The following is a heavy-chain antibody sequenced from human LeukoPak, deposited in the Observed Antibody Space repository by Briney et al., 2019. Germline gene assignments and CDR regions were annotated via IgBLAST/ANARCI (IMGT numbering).Heavy chain of an antibody. V-gene: IGHV3-33*01. J-gene: IGHJ4*02. Sequence: PGRSLRLSCAASGFTFTTYGMHWVRQAPGKGLEWVAIIWYDGSNKYYADSVKGRFTISRDTAKNTLYLQMNSLRAEDTAMYYCTRSSSFDYWGQGTLVTVSS. CDR2: IWYDGSNK. D-gene: IGHD6-13*01. CDR3: TRSSSFDY. CDR1: GFTFTTYG.